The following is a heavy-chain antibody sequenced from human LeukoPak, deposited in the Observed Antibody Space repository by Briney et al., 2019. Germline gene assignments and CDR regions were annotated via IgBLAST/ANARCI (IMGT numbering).Heavy chain of an antibody. Sequence: ASVKVSCKASGYTFTSCGISWVRQAPGQGLEWMGWISAYNGNTNYAQKLQGRVTMTTDTSTSTAYMELRSLRSDDTAVYYCAAGRLNYYDSSGLFDYWGQGTLVTVSS. CDR1: GYTFTSCG. D-gene: IGHD3-22*01. V-gene: IGHV1-18*01. J-gene: IGHJ4*02. CDR3: AAGRLNYYDSSGLFDY. CDR2: ISAYNGNT.